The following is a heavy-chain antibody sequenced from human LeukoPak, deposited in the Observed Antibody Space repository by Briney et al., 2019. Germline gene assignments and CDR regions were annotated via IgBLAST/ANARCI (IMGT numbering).Heavy chain of an antibody. D-gene: IGHD1-1*01. J-gene: IGHJ1*01. CDR1: GFTFSSYW. CDR2: IKSDGSST. V-gene: IGHV3-74*01. CDR3: ARDARYSFQH. Sequence: GGSLRLSCAASGFTFSSYWMHWVRQAPGKGLVWVSLIKSDGSSTSYADSVKGRFTISRDSAKNTLYLQMNGLRAEDTAVYYCARDARYSFQHWGQGTLVTVSS.